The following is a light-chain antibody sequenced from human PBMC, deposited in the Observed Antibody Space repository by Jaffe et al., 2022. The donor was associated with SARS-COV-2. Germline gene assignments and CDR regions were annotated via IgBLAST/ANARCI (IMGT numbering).Light chain of an antibody. CDR1: NIGGES. CDR3: QVWDSNSDHPV. Sequence: SYVLTQPPSVSVAPRQTARITCGGDNIGGESVHWYQQKPGQAPVLVVSDDSGRPSVIAERFSGSNSGNTATLTISRVEAGDEADYYCQVWDSNSDHPVFGGGTKLTVL. CDR2: DDS. J-gene: IGLJ3*02. V-gene: IGLV3-21*02.